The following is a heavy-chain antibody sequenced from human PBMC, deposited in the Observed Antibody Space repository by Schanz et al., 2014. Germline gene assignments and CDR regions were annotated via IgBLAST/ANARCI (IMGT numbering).Heavy chain of an antibody. J-gene: IGHJ4*02. CDR2: ISSGSSYA. CDR1: GFTFSSYA. V-gene: IGHV3-21*05. D-gene: IGHD3-9*01. Sequence: VQLVESGGGVVQPGRSLRLSCAASGFTFSSYAMHWVRQAPGKGLEWVSDISSGSSYANYADSVKGRFTISRDNAKNTLYLQMNSLRAEDTAVYYCAKQIHYDILTVTRNWGQGTLVTVSS. CDR3: AKQIHYDILTVTRN.